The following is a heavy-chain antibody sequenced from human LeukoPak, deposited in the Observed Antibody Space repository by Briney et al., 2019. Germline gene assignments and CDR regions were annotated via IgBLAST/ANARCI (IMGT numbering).Heavy chain of an antibody. CDR3: ARVGMISYSFDY. J-gene: IGHJ4*02. CDR2: ISYDGSNK. V-gene: IGHV3-30*03. Sequence: PGRSLRLSCAASGFTFNSYGMHWVRQAPGKGLEWVTLISYDGSNKYYGDSVKGRFTISRDNSKNTLYLQMSSLRAEDTAVYYCARVGMISYSFDYWGQGTLVTVSS. CDR1: GFTFNSYG. D-gene: IGHD2-21*01.